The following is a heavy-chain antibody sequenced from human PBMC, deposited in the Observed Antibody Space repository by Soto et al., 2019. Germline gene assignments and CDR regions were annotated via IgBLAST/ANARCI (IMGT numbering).Heavy chain of an antibody. J-gene: IGHJ4*02. CDR2: IIPIFGTA. V-gene: IGHV1-69*01. CDR3: ARPSGSRVRGGWPHFDY. CDR1: GGTFSSYA. Sequence: QVQLVQSGAEVKKPGSSVKVSCKASGGTFSSYAISWVRQAPGQGLEWMGGIIPIFGTANYAQKFQGRVTITADESTSKAYRELGSLRSEDTAVYYCARPSGSRVRGGWPHFDYGGQGTLVTVSS. D-gene: IGHD6-19*01.